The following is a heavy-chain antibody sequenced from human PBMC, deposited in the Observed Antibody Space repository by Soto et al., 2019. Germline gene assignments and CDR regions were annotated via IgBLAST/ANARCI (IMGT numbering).Heavy chain of an antibody. CDR1: GFTFSSYG. CDR3: ATSSGWYPFPPTGDY. J-gene: IGHJ4*02. D-gene: IGHD6-19*01. V-gene: IGHV3-30*03. Sequence: GGSLRLSCAASGFTFSSYGMHWVRQAPGKGLEWVAVISYDGSNKYYADSVKGRFTISRDNSKNTLYLQMNSLRAEDTAVYYCATSSGWYPFPPTGDYWGQGTLVTVSS. CDR2: ISYDGSNK.